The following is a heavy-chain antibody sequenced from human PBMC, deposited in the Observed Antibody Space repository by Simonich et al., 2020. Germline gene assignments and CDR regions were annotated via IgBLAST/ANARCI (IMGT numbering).Heavy chain of an antibody. CDR2: IYYSGST. V-gene: IGHV4-39*01. CDR3: ARQRVLMVYAIDY. J-gene: IGHJ4*02. CDR1: GGSISSSSYY. D-gene: IGHD2-8*01. Sequence: QLQLQESGPGLVKPSETLSLTCTVSGGSISSSSYYWGWIRHPPGKGQEWIGSIYYSGSTYYNPSLKSRGSISVDTSKNQFSLKLSSVTAADTAVYYCARQRVLMVYAIDYWGQGTLVTVSS.